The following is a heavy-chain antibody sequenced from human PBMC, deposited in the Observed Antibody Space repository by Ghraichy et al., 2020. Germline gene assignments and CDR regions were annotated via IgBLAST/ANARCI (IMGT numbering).Heavy chain of an antibody. J-gene: IGHJ6*03. CDR1: GGSFSGYY. Sequence: SETLSLTCTVYGGSFSGYYWSWIRQPPGKGLEWIGEINHSGSTNYNPSLKSRVTISVDTSKNQFSLKLSSVTAADTAVYYCATISEPAAYKRSVADYYYYMDVWGKGTTVTVSS. V-gene: IGHV4-34*01. CDR3: ATISEPAAYKRSVADYYYYMDV. D-gene: IGHD2-2*01. CDR2: INHSGST.